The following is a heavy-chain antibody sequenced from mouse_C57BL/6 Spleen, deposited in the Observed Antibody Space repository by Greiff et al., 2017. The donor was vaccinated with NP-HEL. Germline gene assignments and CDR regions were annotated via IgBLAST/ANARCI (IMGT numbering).Heavy chain of an antibody. CDR1: GYAFSSYW. CDR2: IYPGDGDT. J-gene: IGHJ3*01. V-gene: IGHV1-80*01. D-gene: IGHD1-1*01. Sequence: VKLMESGAELVKPGASVKISCKASGYAFSSYWMNWVKQRPGKGLEWIGQIYPGDGDTNYNGKFKGKATLTADKSSSTAYMQLSSLTSEDSAVYFCARDGSSEAWFAYWGQGTLVTVSA. CDR3: ARDGSSEAWFAY.